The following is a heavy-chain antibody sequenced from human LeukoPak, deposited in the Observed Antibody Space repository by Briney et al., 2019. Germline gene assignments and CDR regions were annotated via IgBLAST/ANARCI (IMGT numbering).Heavy chain of an antibody. V-gene: IGHV4-4*07. Sequence: SETMTLTCTVSGGSISSYSWSWIRQPAGKGLEWIGRIYSSVTTNYNPSLNSPVTMSLDTSKNQFSLNLTSVTAADTAVYYCAREATQPSRWFDPMGQGTRVSVSS. CDR2: IYSSVTT. CDR3: AREATQPSRWFDP. D-gene: IGHD6-13*01. CDR1: GGSISSYS. J-gene: IGHJ5*02.